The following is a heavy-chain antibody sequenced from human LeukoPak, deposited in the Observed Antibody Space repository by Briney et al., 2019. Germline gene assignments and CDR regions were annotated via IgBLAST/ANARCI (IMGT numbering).Heavy chain of an antibody. CDR3: AKLISEYSCLSGAKDY. D-gene: IGHD6-6*01. V-gene: IGHV5-51*01. CDR1: GYSFTSYW. Sequence: PGESLIISCKGSGYSFTSYWIGWVRQMPGEGLEGMGIIFSGGFDTRYSPSFQGRVTISADKSISPAYLQWSRLKAADTAMYYCAKLISEYSCLSGAKDYWGQGTRVTVSS. CDR2: IFSGGFDT. J-gene: IGHJ4*02.